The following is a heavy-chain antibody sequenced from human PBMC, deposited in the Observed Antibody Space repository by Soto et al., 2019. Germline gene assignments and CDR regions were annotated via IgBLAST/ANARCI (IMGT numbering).Heavy chain of an antibody. D-gene: IGHD3-9*01. V-gene: IGHV1-69*12. J-gene: IGHJ4*02. CDR1: GGTFSSYA. Sequence: QVQLVQSGAEVKKPGSSVKVSCKASGGTFSSYAISWVRQAPGQGLEWMGGIIPIFGTANYAQKFQGRVTITADESASTAYMELSSLRCEDTALYYCARGLRYFDWSLGYWGQGTLVTVSS. CDR2: IIPIFGTA. CDR3: ARGLRYFDWSLGY.